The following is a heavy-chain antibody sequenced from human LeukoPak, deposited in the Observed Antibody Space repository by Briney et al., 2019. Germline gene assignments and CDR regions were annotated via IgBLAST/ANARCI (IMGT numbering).Heavy chain of an antibody. Sequence: GGSLRLSCAASGFNFRKHWMSWVRHSIGKGLECVAKIQEDGKEMHYVDSVKGRFTISRDNARNSLYLQMNNLRVEDTAIYYCARDYTGGWNDYWGQGTLVTVSS. V-gene: IGHV3-7*01. J-gene: IGHJ4*02. CDR1: GFNFRKHW. CDR3: ARDYTGGWNDY. D-gene: IGHD7-27*01. CDR2: IQEDGKEM.